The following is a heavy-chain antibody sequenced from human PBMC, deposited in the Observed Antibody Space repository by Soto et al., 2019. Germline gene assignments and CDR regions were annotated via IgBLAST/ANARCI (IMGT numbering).Heavy chain of an antibody. CDR3: ARDTKVVGLGELSNNWFDP. CDR2: IYYSGST. V-gene: IGHV4-31*03. Sequence: TLSLTCTVSGGSISSGGYYWSWIRQHPGKGLEWIGYIYYSGSTYYNPSLKSRVTISVDTSKNQFSLKLSSVTAADTAVYYCARDTKVVGLGELSNNWFDPWGQGTLVTVSS. J-gene: IGHJ5*02. D-gene: IGHD3-10*01. CDR1: GGSISSGGYY.